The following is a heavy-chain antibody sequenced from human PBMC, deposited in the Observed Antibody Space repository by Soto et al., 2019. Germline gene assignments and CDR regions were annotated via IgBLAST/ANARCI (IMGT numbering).Heavy chain of an antibody. D-gene: IGHD3-22*01. V-gene: IGHV3-23*01. CDR1: GFTFSSYA. CDR2: ISGSGGST. J-gene: IGHJ2*01. Sequence: EVQLLESGGGLVQPGGSLRLSCAASGFTFSSYAMSWVRQAPGKGLEWVSAISGSGGSTYYADSVKGRFTISRDNSKNTLYLQMNSLGAEDTAVYYCAKGGDSSGYPYWYFDLWGRGTLVTVSS. CDR3: AKGGDSSGYPYWYFDL.